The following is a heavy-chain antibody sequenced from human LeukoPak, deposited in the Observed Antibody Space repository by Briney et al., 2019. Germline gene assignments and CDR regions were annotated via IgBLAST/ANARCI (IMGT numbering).Heavy chain of an antibody. Sequence: GESLKISCKGSGYIFTSYWIGWVRQMPGKGLEWMGIIYPGDSDTRYSPSFQGQVTISADKSISTAYLQWSSLKASDTAMYYCARQLSIPGDWFDPWGQGTLVTVSS. D-gene: IGHD7-27*01. V-gene: IGHV5-51*01. CDR2: IYPGDSDT. J-gene: IGHJ5*02. CDR1: GYIFTSYW. CDR3: ARQLSIPGDWFDP.